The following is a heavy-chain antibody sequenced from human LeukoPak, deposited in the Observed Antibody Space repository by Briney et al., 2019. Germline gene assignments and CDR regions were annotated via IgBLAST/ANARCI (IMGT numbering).Heavy chain of an antibody. J-gene: IGHJ5*02. V-gene: IGHV3-15*01. CDR2: IKTKTEGGTT. CDR3: TAGTQGYCTSTSCYEGS. Sequence: GGSLRLSCAASGFSFINAWMNWVRQAPGKGLEWVGRIKTKTEGGTTDYAAPVKGRFTISRDDSKRTLYLQMNSLKTEDTAVYYCTAGTQGYCTSTSCYEGSWGQGTLVIVSS. CDR1: GFSFINAW. D-gene: IGHD2-2*01.